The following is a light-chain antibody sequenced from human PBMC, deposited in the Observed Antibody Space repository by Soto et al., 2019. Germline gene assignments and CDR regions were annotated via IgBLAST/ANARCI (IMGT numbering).Light chain of an antibody. J-gene: IGKJ3*01. CDR2: AAS. V-gene: IGKV1-9*01. CDR1: QGITNY. Sequence: DLPLTQSPSFLSASVGDRVTITCRASQGITNYLAWYQQKPGKAPKLLIYAASTLQSGVPSRFSGSGSGTEFTLTINSLQPEDFATYYCQHLNAYPKAFGPGTRVDI. CDR3: QHLNAYPKA.